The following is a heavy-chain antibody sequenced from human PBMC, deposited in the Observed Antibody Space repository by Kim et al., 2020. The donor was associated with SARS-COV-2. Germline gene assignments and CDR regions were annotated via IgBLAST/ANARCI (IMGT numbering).Heavy chain of an antibody. Sequence: ASVKVSCKASGYTFTSYAMNWVRQAPGQGLEWMGWINTNTGNPTYAQGFTGRFVFSLDTSVSTAYLQISSLKAEDTAVYYCARDVPYDFWSGYYYFDYWGQGTLVTVSS. D-gene: IGHD3-3*01. J-gene: IGHJ4*02. V-gene: IGHV7-4-1*02. CDR2: INTNTGNP. CDR3: ARDVPYDFWSGYYYFDY. CDR1: GYTFTSYA.